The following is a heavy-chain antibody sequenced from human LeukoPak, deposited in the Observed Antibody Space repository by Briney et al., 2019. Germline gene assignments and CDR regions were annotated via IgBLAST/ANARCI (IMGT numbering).Heavy chain of an antibody. CDR2: IVVGSGNT. CDR1: GFTFTSSA. V-gene: IGHV1-58*02. Sequence: ASVKVSCEASGFTFTSSAMQWVRQARGQRLEWIGWIVVGSGNTNYAQKFQERVTITRDMSTSTAYMELSSLRSEDTAVYYCAADSSGYYSGNYYMDVWGKGTTVTVSS. CDR3: AADSSGYYSGNYYMDV. J-gene: IGHJ6*03. D-gene: IGHD3-22*01.